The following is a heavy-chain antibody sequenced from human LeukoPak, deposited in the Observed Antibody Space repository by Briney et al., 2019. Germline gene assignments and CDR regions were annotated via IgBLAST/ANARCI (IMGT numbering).Heavy chain of an antibody. CDR3: AREVVSVVVVAATGRNWFDP. J-gene: IGHJ5*02. D-gene: IGHD2-15*01. V-gene: IGHV1-69*13. Sequence: SVKVSCKASGGTFSSYAISWVRQAPGQGLEWMGGIIPIFGTANYAQKFQGRVTITSDESTSTAYMELSSLRSEDTAVYYCAREVVSVVVVAATGRNWFDPWGQGTLVTVSS. CDR1: GGTFSSYA. CDR2: IIPIFGTA.